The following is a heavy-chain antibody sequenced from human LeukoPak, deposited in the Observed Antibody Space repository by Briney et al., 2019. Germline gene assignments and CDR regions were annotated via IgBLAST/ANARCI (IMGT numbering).Heavy chain of an antibody. D-gene: IGHD3-22*01. J-gene: IGHJ4*02. CDR3: AADRERDPSVYYLV. V-gene: IGHV3-23*01. Sequence: GGSLRLSCAASRFTFSTYGMSWVRQAPGKGLEWVSTISDNGGGTYYADSVKGRFTLSRDNSKNTLFLQMNSLRAEDSAVYYCAADRERDPSVYYLVGGQGTLITVSS. CDR1: RFTFSTYG. CDR2: ISDNGGGT.